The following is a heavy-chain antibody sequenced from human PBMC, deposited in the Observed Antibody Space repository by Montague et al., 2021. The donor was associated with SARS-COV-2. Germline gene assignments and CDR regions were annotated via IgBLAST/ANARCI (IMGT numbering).Heavy chain of an antibody. Sequence: SETLSLTCTVSGGSISSYYWSWIRQPPGKGLEWIGYIYYSGSTNYNPSLKSRVTISVDTSKNQFSLKLSSVTAADTAVYYCARHFPETIFGVVINPGGMDVWGQGTTVTVSS. CDR2: IYYSGST. J-gene: IGHJ6*02. V-gene: IGHV4-59*08. CDR1: GGSISSYY. D-gene: IGHD3-3*01. CDR3: ARHFPETIFGVVINPGGMDV.